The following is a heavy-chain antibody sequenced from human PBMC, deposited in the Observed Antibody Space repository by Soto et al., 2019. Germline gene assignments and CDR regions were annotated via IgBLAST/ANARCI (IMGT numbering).Heavy chain of an antibody. CDR2: IYYGGST. CDR3: AGYYDSSGYYTFDY. CDR1: GGSINSYY. D-gene: IGHD3-22*01. V-gene: IGHV4-59*01. Sequence: SETLSLTCSVSGGSINSYYWSWIRQPPGKGLEWIGYIYYGGSTDYNPSLRSRVTISLDTSKNQLSLKLTSVTAADTAMYYCAGYYDSSGYYTFDYWGQGTLVTVSS. J-gene: IGHJ4*02.